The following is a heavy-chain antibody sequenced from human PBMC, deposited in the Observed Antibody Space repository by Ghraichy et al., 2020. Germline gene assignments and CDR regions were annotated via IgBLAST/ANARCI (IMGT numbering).Heavy chain of an antibody. Sequence: SVKVSCKASGGTFSSYAISWVRQAPGQGLEWMGGIIPIFGSANYAQKFQGRVTITADESTSTAYMELSSLRSEDTAVYYCARRIAVAGPYYYYYYGMDVWGQGTTVTVSS. CDR2: IIPIFGSA. J-gene: IGHJ6*02. CDR1: GGTFSSYA. CDR3: ARRIAVAGPYYYYYYGMDV. D-gene: IGHD6-19*01. V-gene: IGHV1-69*13.